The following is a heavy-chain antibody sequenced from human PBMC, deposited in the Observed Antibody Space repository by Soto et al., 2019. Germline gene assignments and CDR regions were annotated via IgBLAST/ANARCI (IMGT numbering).Heavy chain of an antibody. CDR2: IIPLFGTA. CDR1: GGTFSTYA. J-gene: IGHJ4*02. CDR3: ARPKGTYSSGYYYFDF. V-gene: IGHV1-69*01. D-gene: IGHD6-19*01. Sequence: QVQLEQSGGEVKQPGSSVRVSCKTSGGTFSTYAINWVRQAPGQGLEWMVAIIPLFGTADYSQKFQGRVTITADESTSTAYMELSSLRFDDTAVYFCARPKGTYSSGYYYFDFWGQGTLVTVSS.